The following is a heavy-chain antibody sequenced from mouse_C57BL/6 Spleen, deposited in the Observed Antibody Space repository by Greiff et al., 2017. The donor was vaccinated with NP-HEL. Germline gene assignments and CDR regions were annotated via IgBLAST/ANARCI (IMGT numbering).Heavy chain of an antibody. J-gene: IGHJ4*01. Sequence: QVQLKQSGAELVRPGASVTLSCKASGYTFTDYEMHWVKQTPVHGLEWIGAIDPETGGTAYNQKFKGKAILTADKSSSTAYMELRSLTSEDSAVYYCTRWLRRGRYAMDYWGQGTSVTVSS. CDR1: GYTFTDYE. CDR3: TRWLRRGRYAMDY. V-gene: IGHV1-15*01. CDR2: IDPETGGT. D-gene: IGHD2-2*01.